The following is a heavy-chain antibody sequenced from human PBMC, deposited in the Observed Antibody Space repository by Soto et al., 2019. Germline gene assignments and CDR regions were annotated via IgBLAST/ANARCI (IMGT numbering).Heavy chain of an antibody. CDR1: GFTFSSYG. Sequence: GGSLRLSCAASGFTFSSYGMHWVRQVPGKGLEWVAVISYDGSNKYYADSVKGRFTISRDNSKNTLYLQMNSLRAEDTAVYYCATHEMNVLLWFGELSVWGKGTTVTVSS. CDR3: ATHEMNVLLWFGELSV. CDR2: ISYDGSNK. D-gene: IGHD3-10*01. V-gene: IGHV3-30*03. J-gene: IGHJ6*04.